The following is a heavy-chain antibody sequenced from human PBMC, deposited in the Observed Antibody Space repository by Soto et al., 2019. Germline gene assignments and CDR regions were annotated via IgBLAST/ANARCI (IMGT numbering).Heavy chain of an antibody. CDR1: GYTFSDYY. D-gene: IGHD1-1*01. Sequence: ASVKVSCKASGYTFSDYYIHWVRQAPGQGLEWMGWINPNSGGTKYAPKFQGGVTMTRDTSITTAYMELSRLRSGDTAVYYCAREPATAKPEGVDFWGQGXLVTVYS. V-gene: IGHV1-2*02. CDR3: AREPATAKPEGVDF. CDR2: INPNSGGT. J-gene: IGHJ4*02.